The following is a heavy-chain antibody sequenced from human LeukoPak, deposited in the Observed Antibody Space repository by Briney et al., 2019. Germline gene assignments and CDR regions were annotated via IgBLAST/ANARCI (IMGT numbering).Heavy chain of an antibody. Sequence: ASVKVSCKASGYTFTGYYMHWVRQAPGQRLEWMGWINPNSGGTNYAQKFQGRVTMTRDTSISTAYMELSRLRSDDTAVYYCARDLTTAMVTSDYLGQGTLVTVSS. D-gene: IGHD5-18*01. CDR1: GYTFTGYY. CDR3: ARDLTTAMVTSDY. CDR2: INPNSGGT. J-gene: IGHJ4*02. V-gene: IGHV1-2*02.